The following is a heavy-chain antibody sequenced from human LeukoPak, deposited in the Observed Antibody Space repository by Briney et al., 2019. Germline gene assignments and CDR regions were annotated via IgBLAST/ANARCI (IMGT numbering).Heavy chain of an antibody. CDR1: GFTFTKHW. D-gene: IGHD7-27*01. CDR2: IREDGNER. CDR3: ARDLNWETY. V-gene: IGHV3-7*01. Sequence: PGGSLRLSCVATGFTFTKHWMSWVRQSRGKGPECVAKIREDGNERHYVDSVKGRFTISRDNAKNSLYLQMNSLRAEDTAVYYCARDLNWETYWGQGTLVSVSS. J-gene: IGHJ4*02.